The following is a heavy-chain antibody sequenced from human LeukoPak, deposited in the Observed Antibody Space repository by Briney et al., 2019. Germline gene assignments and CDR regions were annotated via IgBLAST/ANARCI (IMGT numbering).Heavy chain of an antibody. CDR2: IYYSGST. D-gene: IGHD6-13*01. J-gene: IGHJ4*02. Sequence: PSETLSLTCTVSGGSISSYYWSWFRQPPGKGLEWIGYIYYSGSTNYNPSLKSRVTISVDTSKNQFSLKLSSVTAADTAVYYCARGSIANFDYWGQGTLVTVSS. V-gene: IGHV4-59*01. CDR3: ARGSIANFDY. CDR1: GGSISSYY.